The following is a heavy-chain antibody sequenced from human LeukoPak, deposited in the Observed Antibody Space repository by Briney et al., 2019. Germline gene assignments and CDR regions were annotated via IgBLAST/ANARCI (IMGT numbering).Heavy chain of an antibody. Sequence: GGSLRLSCAASGFTFSSYSMNWVRQAPGKGLEWVSAIGSAGYTYYADSVRGRFTITRDSAKQSLYLQMNSLRVEDTAVYHCVRQPDSARYGFDYWGRGTQVTVSS. CDR1: GFTFSSYS. D-gene: IGHD1-14*01. J-gene: IGHJ4*02. CDR2: IGSAGYT. CDR3: VRQPDSARYGFDY. V-gene: IGHV3-13*01.